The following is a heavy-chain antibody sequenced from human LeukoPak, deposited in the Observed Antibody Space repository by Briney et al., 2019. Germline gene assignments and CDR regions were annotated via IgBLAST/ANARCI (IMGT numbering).Heavy chain of an antibody. V-gene: IGHV3-49*04. CDR1: GFNFGDYG. D-gene: IGHD4-17*01. CDR3: TRADGDYDHHFFDY. CDR2: IRRGANDGTT. Sequence: PGGSLRLSCTGSGFNFGDYGLSWVRQAPGKGLEWIGFIRRGANDGTTEYAASIKGRFTISRDDSKSIAYLQMNGLQAEDTALYYCTRADGDYDHHFFDYWGQGTQVIVSS. J-gene: IGHJ4*02.